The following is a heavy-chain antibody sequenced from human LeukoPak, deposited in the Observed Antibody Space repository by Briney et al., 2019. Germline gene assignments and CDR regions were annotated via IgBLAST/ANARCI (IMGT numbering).Heavy chain of an antibody. Sequence: GGSLRLSCAASGFTISTYGMHWVRQAPGKGLEGVAVVWAAGTNKYYADTEKGRFSISRDNSRNTLFSEMNSLRAEDTAVYHCARVRRDCSGGSCYGYGVDVWGQGTTVTVSS. D-gene: IGHD2-15*01. CDR1: GFTISTYG. CDR3: ARVRRDCSGGSCYGYGVDV. J-gene: IGHJ6*02. CDR2: VWAAGTNK. V-gene: IGHV3-33*02.